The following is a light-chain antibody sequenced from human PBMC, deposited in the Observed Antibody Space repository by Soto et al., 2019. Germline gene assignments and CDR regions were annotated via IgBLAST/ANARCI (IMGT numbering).Light chain of an antibody. CDR2: EVS. CDR3: SSYAGSNNLV. Sequence: QSVLTQPPSASGSPGQSVTISCTGTSSDVGRYNYVSWYQQHPGKAPKLMIYEVSKRPSGVPDRFSGSKSGTTASLTVSGXQAEDEADYYCSSYAGSNNLVFGGGTKLTVL. CDR1: SSDVGRYNY. J-gene: IGLJ2*01. V-gene: IGLV2-8*01.